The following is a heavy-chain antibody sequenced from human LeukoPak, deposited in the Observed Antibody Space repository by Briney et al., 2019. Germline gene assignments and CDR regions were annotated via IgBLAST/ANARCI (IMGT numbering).Heavy chain of an antibody. Sequence: SETLSLTCTVSGGSISSGGYYWSWIRQHPGKGLEWIGYIYYSGSTYYNPSLKSRVTISVDTSKNQFSLKLSSVTAADTAVYYCARGRRDIVVVVATPPYYYYMDVWGKGTTVTVSS. D-gene: IGHD2-15*01. CDR2: IYYSGST. CDR1: GGSISSGGYY. CDR3: ARGRRDIVVVVATPPYYYYMDV. J-gene: IGHJ6*03. V-gene: IGHV4-31*03.